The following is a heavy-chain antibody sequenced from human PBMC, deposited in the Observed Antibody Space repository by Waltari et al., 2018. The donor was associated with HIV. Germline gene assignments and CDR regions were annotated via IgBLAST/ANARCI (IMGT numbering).Heavy chain of an antibody. CDR2: IGQDGIEK. CDR3: ARGYGAHS. D-gene: IGHD4-17*01. V-gene: IGHV3-7*01. Sequence: LVESGGNLVQPGGSLRLSCAASGFLFSCYWMSWVRQAPGKGLEWVANIGQDGIEKHYVDSVKGRFTISRDNAKNSLYLQMNNLRAEDTAVYYCARGYGAHSWGQGTLVTVSS. CDR1: GFLFSCYW. J-gene: IGHJ4*02.